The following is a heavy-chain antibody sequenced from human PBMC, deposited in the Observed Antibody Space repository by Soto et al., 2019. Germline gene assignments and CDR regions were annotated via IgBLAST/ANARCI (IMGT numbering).Heavy chain of an antibody. CDR1: GFTFSNAW. J-gene: IGHJ6*02. CDR2: IKSKTDGGTT. D-gene: IGHD3-3*01. Sequence: GGSLRLSCAASGFTFSNAWMNWVRQAPGKGLEWVGRIKSKTDGGTTDYAAPVKGRFTISRDDSKNTLYLQMNSLKTEDTAVYYCTTDVHYDFWSGYLGFGYYYGMDVWGQGTTVTVSS. V-gene: IGHV3-15*07. CDR3: TTDVHYDFWSGYLGFGYYYGMDV.